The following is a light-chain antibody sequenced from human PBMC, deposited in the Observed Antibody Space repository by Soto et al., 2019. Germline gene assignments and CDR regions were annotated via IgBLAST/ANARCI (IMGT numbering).Light chain of an antibody. Sequence: QSVLTQPASVSGSPGQSITISCTGTSSDVGGYNYVSWYQQHPGKAPKLMIYAVSNRPSGVSNRFSGSKSGNTATLTISGLQAEDEADYYCCSHTVSGNYVLGNGTKVT. CDR3: CSHTVSGNYV. CDR1: SSDVGGYNY. J-gene: IGLJ1*01. V-gene: IGLV2-14*01. CDR2: AVS.